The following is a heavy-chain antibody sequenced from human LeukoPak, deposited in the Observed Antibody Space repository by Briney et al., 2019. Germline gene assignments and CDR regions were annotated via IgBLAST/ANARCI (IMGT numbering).Heavy chain of an antibody. D-gene: IGHD5-12*01. CDR1: GGSFSGYY. Sequence: SETLSLTRAVYGGSFSGYYWSWIRQPPGKGLEWIGEINHSGSTNYNPSLKSRVTISVDTSKNQFSLKLSSVTAADTAVYYCARHPSNGMVATWYFDYWGQGTLVTVSS. V-gene: IGHV4-34*01. CDR3: ARHPSNGMVATWYFDY. J-gene: IGHJ4*02. CDR2: INHSGST.